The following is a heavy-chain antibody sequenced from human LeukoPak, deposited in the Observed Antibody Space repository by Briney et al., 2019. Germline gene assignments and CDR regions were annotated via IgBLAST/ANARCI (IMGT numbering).Heavy chain of an antibody. J-gene: IGHJ6*03. CDR1: GYSISSGYY. CDR3: ARFQSRLYYYYYMDV. V-gene: IGHV4-38-2*02. CDR2: IYHSGST. Sequence: SETLSLTCTVSGYSISSGYYWGWIRQPRGKGLVWIGSIYHSGSTYYNPSLKSRVTTSVDTSKNQFSLKLSSVTAADTAVYYCARFQSRLYYYYYMDVWGKGTTVTVSS.